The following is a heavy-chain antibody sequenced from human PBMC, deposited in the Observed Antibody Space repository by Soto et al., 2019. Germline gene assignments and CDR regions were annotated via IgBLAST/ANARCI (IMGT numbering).Heavy chain of an antibody. CDR1: GFTFSSYW. CDR2: INSDGSST. J-gene: IGHJ4*02. CDR3: ASGDRGYCTNGVCYTNSNFDY. D-gene: IGHD2-8*01. V-gene: IGHV3-74*01. Sequence: GGSLRLSCAASGFTFSSYWMHWVRQAPGKGLVWVSRINSDGSSTSYADSVKGRFTISRDNAKNTLYLQMNSLRAEDTAVYYCASGDRGYCTNGVCYTNSNFDYWGQGTLVTVSS.